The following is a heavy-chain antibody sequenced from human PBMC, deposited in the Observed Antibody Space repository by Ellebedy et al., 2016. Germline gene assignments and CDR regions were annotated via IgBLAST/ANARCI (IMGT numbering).Heavy chain of an antibody. V-gene: IGHV4-34*01. CDR1: GGSFSGYY. J-gene: IGHJ6*02. CDR3: ARGDSSITIFGVPDYYYYGMDV. D-gene: IGHD3-3*01. CDR2: INHSGST. Sequence: GSLRLSCAVYGGSFSGYYWSRIRQPPGKGLEWIGEINHSGSTNYNPSLKSRVTISVDTSKNQFSLKLSSVTAADTAVYYCARGDSSITIFGVPDYYYYGMDVWGQGTTVTVSS.